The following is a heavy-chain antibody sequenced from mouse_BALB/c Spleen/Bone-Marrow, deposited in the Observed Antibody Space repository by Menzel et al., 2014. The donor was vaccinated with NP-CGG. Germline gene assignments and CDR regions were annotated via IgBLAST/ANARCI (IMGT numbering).Heavy chain of an antibody. CDR1: GFSLTSYS. V-gene: IGHV2-9*02. J-gene: IGHJ4*01. Sequence: VKVEESGPGLVAPSQSLSITCTVSGFSLTSYSVHWVRQPPGKGLEWLGVIWAGGSTNYNSALMSRLSISKDNSKSQVFLKMSSLQTDDTAMFYCARDDDSYAMDYWGQRASVTVSS. D-gene: IGHD2-3*01. CDR3: ARDDDSYAMDY. CDR2: IWAGGST.